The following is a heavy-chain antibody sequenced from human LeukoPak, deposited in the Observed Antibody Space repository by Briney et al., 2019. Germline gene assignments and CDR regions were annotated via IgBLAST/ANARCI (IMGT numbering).Heavy chain of an antibody. CDR2: IIPVFGTS. CDR3: ARVTGGKYCSTTSCYMRGWFDP. CDR1: GGTFSIYA. Sequence: ASVTVSFKASGGTFSIYAINWVRQAPGQGLEWMGGIIPVFGTSNYAQKFQGRVTITADESTRAAYMVLSSLRSEDTATYYCARVTGGKYCSTTSCYMRGWFDPWGQGTLVTVSS. D-gene: IGHD2-2*02. V-gene: IGHV1-69*13. J-gene: IGHJ5*02.